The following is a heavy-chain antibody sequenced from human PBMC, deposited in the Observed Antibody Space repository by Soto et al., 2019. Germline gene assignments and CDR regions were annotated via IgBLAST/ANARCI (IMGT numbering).Heavy chain of an antibody. D-gene: IGHD6-13*01. CDR2: IWYDGSNK. V-gene: IGHV3-33*06. CDR1: GFTFSSYA. Sequence: GGSLRLSCAASGFTFSSYAMSWVRQAPGKGLEWVAVIWYDGSNKYYADSVKGRFTISRDNSKNTLYLQMNSLRAEDTAVYYCAKDIAAAFNFDYWGQGTLVTVSS. J-gene: IGHJ4*02. CDR3: AKDIAAAFNFDY.